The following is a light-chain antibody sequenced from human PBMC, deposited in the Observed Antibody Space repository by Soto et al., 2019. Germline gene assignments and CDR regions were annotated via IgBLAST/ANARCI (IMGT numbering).Light chain of an antibody. V-gene: IGKV1-5*01. J-gene: IGKJ2*01. CDR3: KQYNSYAYT. CDR2: DAS. Sequence: DIQITQSPSTLSASVGDRVTITCRASQSISSWLAWYQQKPGKAPKLLIFDASSLESGVPSRFSGSGSGTEFTLTSSSLQPDDFATYYCKQYNSYAYTFGQGTKLESK. CDR1: QSISSW.